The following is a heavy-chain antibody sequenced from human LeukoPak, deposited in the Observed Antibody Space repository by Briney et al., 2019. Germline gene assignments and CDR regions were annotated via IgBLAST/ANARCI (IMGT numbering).Heavy chain of an antibody. V-gene: IGHV6-1*01. D-gene: IGHD3-22*01. CDR1: GDSVSSNSAA. Sequence: SQTLSLTCAISGDSVSSNSAAWNWIRQSPSRGLEWLGRTYYRSKWYNDYAVSVKSRITINPDTSKNQFSLQLNSVTPEDTAVYYCAKDTPSYYDSSGYPPLGYYYGMDVWGQGTTVTVSS. CDR3: AKDTPSYYDSSGYPPLGYYYGMDV. CDR2: TYYRSKWYN. J-gene: IGHJ6*02.